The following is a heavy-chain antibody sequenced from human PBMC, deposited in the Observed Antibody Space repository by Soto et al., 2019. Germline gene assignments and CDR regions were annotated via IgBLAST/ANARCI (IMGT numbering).Heavy chain of an antibody. Sequence: PGGSLRLSCAASGFTLSNFAMNWVRQAPGKGLEWVSTISSNSAYIYYTDALRGRFTISRDNAKNSLHLQMNSLRAEDTAVYYCTRDASRDSSARGWFDPWGPGTLVTVSS. V-gene: IGHV3-21*01. D-gene: IGHD6-13*01. CDR1: GFTLSNFA. J-gene: IGHJ5*02. CDR2: ISSNSAYI. CDR3: TRDASRDSSARGWFDP.